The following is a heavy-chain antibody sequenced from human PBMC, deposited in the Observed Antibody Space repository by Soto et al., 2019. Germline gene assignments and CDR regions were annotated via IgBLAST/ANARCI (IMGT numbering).Heavy chain of an antibody. CDR3: ARQKGSGTYPPYYCYGMDV. CDR1: GYSFTSYW. CDR2: IYPGDSDT. D-gene: IGHD3-10*01. V-gene: IGHV5-51*01. J-gene: IGHJ6*02. Sequence: GESLKISCKGSGYSFTSYWIGWVRQMPGKGLEWMGIIYPGDSDTRYSPSFQGQVTISADKSISTAYLQWSSLKASDTAMYYCARQKGSGTYPPYYCYGMDVWGQGTTVTVSS.